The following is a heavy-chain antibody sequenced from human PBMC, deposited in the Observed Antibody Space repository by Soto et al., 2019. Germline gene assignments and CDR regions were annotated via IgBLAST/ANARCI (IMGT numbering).Heavy chain of an antibody. J-gene: IGHJ3*02. V-gene: IGHV1-3*01. CDR1: GYTFTSCA. CDR3: ARVRGSCYPCPLDYAFDI. D-gene: IGHD2-15*01. Sequence: GASVKVSCKASGYTFTSCAMHWVRQAPGQRLEWMGWINAGNGNTKYSQKFQGRVTITRDTSASTAYMELSSLRSEDTAVYYCARVRGSCYPCPLDYAFDIWGQGTMVTVSS. CDR2: INAGNGNT.